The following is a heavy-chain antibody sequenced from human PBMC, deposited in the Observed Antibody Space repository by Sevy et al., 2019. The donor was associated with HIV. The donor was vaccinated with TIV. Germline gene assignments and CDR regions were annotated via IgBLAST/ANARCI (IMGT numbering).Heavy chain of an antibody. D-gene: IGHD2-21*02. V-gene: IGHV3-23*01. Sequence: GGSLRLSCAASGFTFSSNAMSWVRQAPGKGLEWGSIISDSDGSTIYAGSVKGEFTISRDNSKNTVHQQMNNVRVDDTAFYYCAKGRGPNCVGDCYSPVLDYWGRGPLITVSS. J-gene: IGHJ4*02. CDR2: ISDSDGST. CDR1: GFTFSSNA. CDR3: AKGRGPNCVGDCYSPVLDY.